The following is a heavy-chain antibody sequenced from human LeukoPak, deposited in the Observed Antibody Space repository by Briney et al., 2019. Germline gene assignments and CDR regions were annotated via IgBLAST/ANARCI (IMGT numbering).Heavy chain of an antibody. J-gene: IGHJ4*02. CDR2: INHSGST. D-gene: IGHD6-13*01. CDR3: ARRGGSSWSFDY. V-gene: IGHV4-39*01. CDR1: GGSISSSSHY. Sequence: SETLSLTCTVSGGSISSSSHYWGWIRQPPGKGLEWIGEINHSGSTNYNPSLKSRVTISVDTSKNQFSLKLSSVTAADTAVYYCARRGGSSWSFDYWGQGTLVTVSS.